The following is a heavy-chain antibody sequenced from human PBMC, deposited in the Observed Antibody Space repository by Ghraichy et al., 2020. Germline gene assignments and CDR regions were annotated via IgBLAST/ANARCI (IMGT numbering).Heavy chain of an antibody. V-gene: IGHV2-5*01. CDR2: IYWNDDK. Sequence: SGPTLVKPTQTLTLTCTFSGFSLSTSGVGVGWIRQPPGKALEWLALIYWNDDKRYSPSLKSRLTITKDTSKNQVVLTMTNMDPVDTATYYCAHLKVTMVRGVIITSFDYWGQGTLVTVSS. CDR1: GFSLSTSGVG. D-gene: IGHD3-10*01. CDR3: AHLKVTMVRGVIITSFDY. J-gene: IGHJ4*02.